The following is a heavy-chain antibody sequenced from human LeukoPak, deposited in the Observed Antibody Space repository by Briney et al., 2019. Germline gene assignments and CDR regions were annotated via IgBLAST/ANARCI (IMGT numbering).Heavy chain of an antibody. CDR2: IYCSGST. V-gene: IGHV4-59*01. D-gene: IGHD5-18*01. CDR3: ARGGQLCQYFDY. Sequence: SETLSLTCTVSGGPISSYYWSWIRQPPGKGLEWIGDIYCSGSTYYAPSLKSRVTISVDTSKNHFSVKWSSVTAADTAVYYGARGGQLCQYFDYWGQGTLVTVSS. J-gene: IGHJ4*02. CDR1: GGPISSYY.